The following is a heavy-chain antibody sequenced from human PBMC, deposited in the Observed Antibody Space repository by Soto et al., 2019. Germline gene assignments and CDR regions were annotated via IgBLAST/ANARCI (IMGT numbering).Heavy chain of an antibody. J-gene: IGHJ4*02. V-gene: IGHV3-23*01. CDR2: ISDSGGST. D-gene: IGHD6-6*01. CDR1: GFTFSSYA. CDR3: AKYIIGGRPCDL. Sequence: GGSLRLSCAASGFTFSSYAMTWVRQAPGKGLEWVSSISDSGGSTYYTDSVKGRFTISRDNSRNIMFLQMNSLRAEDTAVYYCAKYIIGGRPCDLWGRGTLVTVSS.